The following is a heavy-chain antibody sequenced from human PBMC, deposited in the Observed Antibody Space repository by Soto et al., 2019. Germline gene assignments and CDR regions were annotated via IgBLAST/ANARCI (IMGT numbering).Heavy chain of an antibody. Sequence: SETLSLTCTVSGASISGNYWSWIRQPPGKGLEWIGDIYDSGSTNYSPSLHSRVTMSVDRSNNQFSLALTSVTAADTAVYFCARYRRGTGWYYLDYWGQG. V-gene: IGHV4-59*01. CDR2: IYDSGST. CDR1: GASISGNY. CDR3: ARYRRGTGWYYLDY. J-gene: IGHJ4*02. D-gene: IGHD6-19*01.